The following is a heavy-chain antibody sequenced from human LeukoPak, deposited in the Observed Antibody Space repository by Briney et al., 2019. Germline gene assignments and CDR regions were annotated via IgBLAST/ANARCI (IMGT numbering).Heavy chain of an antibody. CDR2: ISSSSSYI. Sequence: PGGSLRLSCAASGFTFSSYSMNWVRQAPGKGLEWVSSISSSSSYIYYADSVKGRFTISRDNAKNSLYLQMNSLRAEDTAVYYCAREGGGTTVSSWYYYYMDVWGKGTTVTVSS. CDR3: AREGGGTTVSSWYYYYMDV. D-gene: IGHD4-17*01. J-gene: IGHJ6*03. CDR1: GFTFSSYS. V-gene: IGHV3-21*01.